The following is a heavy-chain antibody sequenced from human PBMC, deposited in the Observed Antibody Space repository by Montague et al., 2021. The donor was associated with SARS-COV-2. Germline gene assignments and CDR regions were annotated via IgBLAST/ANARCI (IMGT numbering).Heavy chain of an antibody. Sequence: SLRLSCAASGFTFSSYAMSWVRQAPGKGLEWVSVIYSGGSSTYYXXSLKGRFTISRDNAKNSLYLQMNSLRAEDAAVYYCARGPYSSDQLFHYYYGMDVWGQGTTVTVSS. CDR2: IYSGGSST. CDR1: GFTFSSYA. J-gene: IGHJ6*02. V-gene: IGHV3-23*03. D-gene: IGHD6-19*01. CDR3: ARGPYSSDQLFHYYYGMDV.